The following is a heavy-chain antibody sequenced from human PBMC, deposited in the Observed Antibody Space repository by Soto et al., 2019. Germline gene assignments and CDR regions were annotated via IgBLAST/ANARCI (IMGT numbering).Heavy chain of an antibody. V-gene: IGHV3-7*03. D-gene: IGHD1-1*01. CDR2: IKQDGSEK. Sequence: GGSLRLSCAASGFTLSSYWMSWVRQAPGKGLEWVANIKQDGSEKYYVDSVKGRFTISRDNAKNSLYLQMNSLRAEDTAVYYCARDSLEVGPFDYWGQGTLVTVSS. J-gene: IGHJ4*02. CDR3: ARDSLEVGPFDY. CDR1: GFTLSSYW.